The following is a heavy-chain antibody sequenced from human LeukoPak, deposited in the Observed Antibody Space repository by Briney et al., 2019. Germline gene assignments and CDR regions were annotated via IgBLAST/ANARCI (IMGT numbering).Heavy chain of an antibody. D-gene: IGHD6-6*01. CDR3: AAPYSSSSRLERFDY. J-gene: IGHJ4*02. V-gene: IGHV3-30-3*02. CDR2: ISYDGSNK. CDR1: GFTFSSYA. Sequence: GGSLRLSCAASGFTFSSYAMHWVRQAPGKGLEWVAVISYDGSNKYYADSVKGRFTISRDNSKNTLYLQMNSLRAEDTAVYYCAAPYSSSSRLERFDYWGQGTLVTVSS.